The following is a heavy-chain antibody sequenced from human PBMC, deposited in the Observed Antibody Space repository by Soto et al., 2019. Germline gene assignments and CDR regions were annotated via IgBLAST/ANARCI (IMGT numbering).Heavy chain of an antibody. CDR2: IIPIFGTA. CDR1: GGTFSSYA. J-gene: IGHJ4*02. Sequence: SVKVSCKASGGTFSSYAISWVRQAPGKGLKRMGGIIPIFGTANYAQKFQGRVTITADESTSTAYMELSSLRSEDTAVYYCARDGDGGYDVLGLIDYWCQGTLVTVSS. V-gene: IGHV1-69*13. CDR3: ARDGDGGYDVLGLIDY. D-gene: IGHD5-12*01.